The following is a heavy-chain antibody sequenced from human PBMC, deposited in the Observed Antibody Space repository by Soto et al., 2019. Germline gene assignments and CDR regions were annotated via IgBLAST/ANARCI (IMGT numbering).Heavy chain of an antibody. CDR3: ARVSSSWYMYYYYYMDV. V-gene: IGHV4-59*01. Sequence: SVTLSLTCTVSGGSISSYYWSWIRQPPGKGLEWIGYIYYSGSTNYNPSLKSRVTISVDTSKNQFSLKLSSVTAADTAVYYCARVSSSWYMYYYYYMDVWGKGTTVTVSS. J-gene: IGHJ6*03. D-gene: IGHD6-13*01. CDR2: IYYSGST. CDR1: GGSISSYY.